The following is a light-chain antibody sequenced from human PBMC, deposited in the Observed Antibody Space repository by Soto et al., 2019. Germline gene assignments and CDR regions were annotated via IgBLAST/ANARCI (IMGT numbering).Light chain of an antibody. CDR1: SRDVGGYNY. V-gene: IGLV2-14*01. J-gene: IGLJ2*01. CDR3: SSYVSSSTFVV. Sequence: QSALTQPASGSVSPGQSITISCTGTSRDVGGYNYVSWHQQHPGKAPKVIITEVSNRPSGVSNRFSGSKSGNTASLTISGLQAEDEADYYCSSYVSSSTFVVFGGGTKLPVL. CDR2: EVS.